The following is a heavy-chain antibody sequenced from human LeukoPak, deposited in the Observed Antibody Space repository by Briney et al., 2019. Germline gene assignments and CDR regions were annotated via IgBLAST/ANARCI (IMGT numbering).Heavy chain of an antibody. J-gene: IGHJ3*01. Sequence: PGWSLRLSCAVSGFTFSGFWMSWSRPAPGKGLEWVASINSDGSEGYYADVVKGRFTISRDNAKNSLYLQINSLRAEDTAVYYCARSSYSSSSSAWGQGTMVTVSS. D-gene: IGHD6-6*01. CDR3: ARSSYSSSSSA. V-gene: IGHV3-7*03. CDR2: INSDGSEG. CDR1: GFTFSGFW.